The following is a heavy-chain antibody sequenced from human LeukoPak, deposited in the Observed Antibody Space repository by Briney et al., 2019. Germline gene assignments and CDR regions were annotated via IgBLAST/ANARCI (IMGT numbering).Heavy chain of an antibody. D-gene: IGHD4-23*01. CDR2: INHSGST. J-gene: IGHJ5*02. CDR1: GGSFSGYY. Sequence: SETLSLTCAVYGGSFSGYYWSWIRQPPGKGLEWIGEINHSGSTNYNPSLKSRVTISVDTSKNQFSLKLSSVTAADTAVYYCARDPGSGNYDPGWFDPWGQGTLVTVSS. V-gene: IGHV4-34*01. CDR3: ARDPGSGNYDPGWFDP.